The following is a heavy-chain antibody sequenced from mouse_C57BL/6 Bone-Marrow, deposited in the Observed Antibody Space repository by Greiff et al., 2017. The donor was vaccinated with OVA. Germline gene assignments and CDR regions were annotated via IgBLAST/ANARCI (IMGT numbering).Heavy chain of an antibody. Sequence: EVKLMESGPGLVKPSQSLSLTCSVTGYSITSGYYWNWIRQFPGNKLEWMGYISYDGSNNYNPSLKNRISITRDTSKNQFFLKLNSVTTEDTATYSCARLVGQGMDYWGQGTSVTVSS. CDR3: ARLVGQGMDY. J-gene: IGHJ4*01. CDR1: GYSITSGYY. CDR2: ISYDGSN. V-gene: IGHV3-6*01.